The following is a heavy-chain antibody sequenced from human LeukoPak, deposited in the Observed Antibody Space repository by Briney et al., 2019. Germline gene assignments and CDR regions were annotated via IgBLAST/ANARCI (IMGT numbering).Heavy chain of an antibody. Sequence: SETLSLTCTVSGGSVSSGSYYWSWIRQPPGKGLEWIGYIYYSRSAKYNPSLKSRVTISVDTSKNQFSLKLTSVTAADTAVYYCARGFGDWGLSWFDPWGPGTLVTVSS. CDR3: ARGFGDWGLSWFDP. J-gene: IGHJ5*02. D-gene: IGHD3-10*01. V-gene: IGHV4-61*01. CDR2: IYYSRSA. CDR1: GGSVSSGSYY.